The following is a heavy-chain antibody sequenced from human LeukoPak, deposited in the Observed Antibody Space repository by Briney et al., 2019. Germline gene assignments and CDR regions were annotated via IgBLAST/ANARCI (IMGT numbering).Heavy chain of an antibody. CDR3: ARDRGAGDYFSNWFDP. V-gene: IGHV4-4*07. CDR1: GGPISSYY. J-gene: IGHJ5*02. CDR2: IYTSGST. D-gene: IGHD4-17*01. Sequence: SETLSLTCTVSGGPISSYYWSWLRQPAGKGLEWIGRIYTSGSTNYNPSLKSRVTMSVDTSKNQFSLKLSSVSAADTAVYYCARDRGAGDYFSNWFDPWGQGTLVTVSS.